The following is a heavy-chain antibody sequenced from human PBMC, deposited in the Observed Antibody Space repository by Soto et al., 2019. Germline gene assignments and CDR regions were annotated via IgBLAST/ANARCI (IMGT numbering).Heavy chain of an antibody. J-gene: IGHJ4*02. Sequence: PSETLSLTCTVSGGSISSYYWSWIRQPPGKGLEWIGHIYYSGSTNYNPSLKSRVTISVDTSKNQFSLKLSSVTAADTAVYYCARGRDSSSWQIFDYWGQGTLVTVSS. CDR1: GGSISSYY. D-gene: IGHD6-13*01. V-gene: IGHV4-59*01. CDR2: IYYSGST. CDR3: ARGRDSSSWQIFDY.